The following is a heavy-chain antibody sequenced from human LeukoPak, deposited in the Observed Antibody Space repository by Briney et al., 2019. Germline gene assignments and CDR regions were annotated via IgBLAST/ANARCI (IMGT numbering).Heavy chain of an antibody. V-gene: IGHV1-24*01. CDR2: FDSEDGET. J-gene: IGHJ5*02. CDR1: GYTLTKLS. D-gene: IGHD3-10*01. CDR3: ATCRPYGAGNWFDP. Sequence: ASVTVSSKVSGYTLTKLSMHWVRQPPGNGLEWVGGFDSEDGETIYAQKSQGRITVTEDTSTDTVYVELSSVRSEDAAVYYCATCRPYGAGNWFDPWGQGTLVTVSS.